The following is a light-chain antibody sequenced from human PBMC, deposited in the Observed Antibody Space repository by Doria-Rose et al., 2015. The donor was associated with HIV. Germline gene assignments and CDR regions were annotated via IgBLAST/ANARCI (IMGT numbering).Light chain of an antibody. Sequence: QSPGTLSLSPGERATLSCRASQSFSSTYLAWYQQKPGQAPSLLIYDGSARATGIPDRFSASGSGTDFTLIINRLEPEDFALYYCHQYGTSWTFGQGTKVEI. V-gene: IGKV3-20*01. CDR2: DGS. CDR1: QSFSSTY. J-gene: IGKJ1*01. CDR3: HQYGTSWT.